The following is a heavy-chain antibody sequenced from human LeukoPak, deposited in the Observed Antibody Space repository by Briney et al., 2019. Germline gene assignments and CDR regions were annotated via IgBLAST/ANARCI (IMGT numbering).Heavy chain of an antibody. CDR1: GYSFTSYW. CDR2: IYPGDSET. V-gene: IGHV5-51*01. D-gene: IGHD4-17*01. CDR3: ARPSDYGAYYFDY. Sequence: GESLKISCKGSGYSFTSYWIGWVRQMSGKGLELIGVIYPGDSETRYSPSFQGQVTISADKSINTAFLQWSSLKASDTAMYYCARPSDYGAYYFDYLGQGTLVAVSS. J-gene: IGHJ4*02.